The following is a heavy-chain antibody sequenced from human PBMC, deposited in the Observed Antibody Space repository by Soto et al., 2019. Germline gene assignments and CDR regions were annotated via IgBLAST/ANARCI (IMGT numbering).Heavy chain of an antibody. CDR2: MYHSGST. Sequence: QLQLQESGSGLVKPSQTLSLTCAVSGSSISSGGYSWSGIRQPPGKGLEWIGYMYHSGSTYYNPSLKSRVTISIDRSKNQFSLKLSSVTAADTAVYYCARVPDYWGQGILVTVSS. CDR3: ARVPDY. D-gene: IGHD2-2*01. J-gene: IGHJ4*02. V-gene: IGHV4-30-2*01. CDR1: GSSISSGGYS.